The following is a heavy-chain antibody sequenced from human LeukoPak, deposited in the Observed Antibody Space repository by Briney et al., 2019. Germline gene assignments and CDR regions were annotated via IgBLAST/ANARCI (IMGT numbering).Heavy chain of an antibody. D-gene: IGHD2-15*01. V-gene: IGHV1-69*13. J-gene: IGHJ4*02. CDR2: IIPIFGTA. Sequence: SVKVSCKASGGTFSSYAISWVRQAPGQGLEWMGGIIPIFGTANYAQKFQGRVTITADESTSTAYMELSSLRSEDTAVYYCASTSSRALDIDCSGGSCYSDWGQGTLVTVSS. CDR3: ASTSSRALDIDCSGGSCYSD. CDR1: GGTFSSYA.